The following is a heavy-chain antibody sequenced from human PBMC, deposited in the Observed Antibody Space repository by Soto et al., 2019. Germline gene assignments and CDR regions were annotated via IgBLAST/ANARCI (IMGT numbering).Heavy chain of an antibody. CDR3: AKEDYGDYDTHWYFDL. CDR2: ISYDGSNK. D-gene: IGHD4-17*01. J-gene: IGHJ2*01. Sequence: GGSLRLSCAASGFTFSSYGMHWVRQAPGKGLEWVAVISYDGSNKYYADSVKGRFTISRDNSKNTLYLQMNSLRAEDTAVYYCAKEDYGDYDTHWYFDLWGRGTLVTVSS. CDR1: GFTFSSYG. V-gene: IGHV3-30*18.